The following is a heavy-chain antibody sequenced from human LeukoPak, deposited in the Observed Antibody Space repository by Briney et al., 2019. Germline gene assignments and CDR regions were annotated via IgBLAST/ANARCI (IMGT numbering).Heavy chain of an antibody. J-gene: IGHJ4*02. V-gene: IGHV5-51*01. CDR3: ARQGGYCSTTNCFVAY. D-gene: IGHD2-2*03. CDR1: GYSFTSYW. Sequence: GESLKISCKGSGYSFTSYWIGWVRQMPGKGLEWMGIIYPGDSDTRYSPSFQGQVTISADKSISTAYLQWSSLKASDTAMYYCARQGGYCSTTNCFVAYWGQGTLVTVSS. CDR2: IYPGDSDT.